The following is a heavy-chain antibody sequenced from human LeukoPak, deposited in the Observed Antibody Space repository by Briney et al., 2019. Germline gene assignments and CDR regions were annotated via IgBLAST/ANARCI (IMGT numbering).Heavy chain of an antibody. CDR2: ISYDGSNK. CDR3: AKIPYYYDSSGPSDY. D-gene: IGHD3-22*01. CDR1: GFTFSSYG. J-gene: IGHJ4*02. Sequence: PGRSLRLSCAASGFTFSSYGMHWVRQAPGKGLEWVAVISYDGSNKYYADSVKGRFTISRDNSKNTLYLQMNSLRAEDTAVYYCAKIPYYYDSSGPSDYWGQGTLVTVSS. V-gene: IGHV3-30*18.